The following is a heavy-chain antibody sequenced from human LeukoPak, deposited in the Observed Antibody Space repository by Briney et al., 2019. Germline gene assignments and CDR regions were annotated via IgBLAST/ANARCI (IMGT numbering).Heavy chain of an antibody. V-gene: IGHV3-48*02. CDR2: IRTTAEGAKYA. CDR3: ATGIRYAFDY. Sequence: PGGSLRLSCATSGFSFTDYPMNWVRQAPGKGLEGITNIRTTAEGAKYAYYADSVKDRVTISRDDGKNTLYLHMNSLRDDDTSLYYCATGIRYAFDYWGQGILVTVSS. J-gene: IGHJ4*02. D-gene: IGHD3-9*01. CDR1: GFSFTDYP.